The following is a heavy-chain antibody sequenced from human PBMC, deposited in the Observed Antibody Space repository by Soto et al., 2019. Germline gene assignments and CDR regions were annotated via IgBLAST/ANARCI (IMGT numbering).Heavy chain of an antibody. CDR2: IYHTGST. CDR3: AKCVVGTSSYNS. D-gene: IGHD2-2*02. V-gene: IGHV4-4*02. J-gene: IGHJ4*02. Sequence: QVQLQESGPGLVKPSGTLSLTCAVSGGSISSSNWWSWVRQPPGKGLEWIGEIYHTGSTNYNPSLKSRVTCSVDKSNNQLSLTLSSVTAADTAVYYCAKCVVGTSSYNSWGQGTLVTVSS. CDR1: GGSISSSNW.